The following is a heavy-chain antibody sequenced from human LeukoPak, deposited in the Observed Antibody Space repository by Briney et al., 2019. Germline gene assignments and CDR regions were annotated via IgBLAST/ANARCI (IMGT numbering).Heavy chain of an antibody. CDR3: ARDGSLLLWFGESIYFDY. Sequence: ASVKVSCEASGYTFTSYGISWVRQAPGQGLEWMGWISAYNGNTNYAQKLQGRVTMTTDTSTSTAYMELRSLRSDDTAVYYCARDGSLLLWFGESIYFDYWGQGTLVTVSS. CDR2: ISAYNGNT. D-gene: IGHD3-10*01. J-gene: IGHJ4*02. V-gene: IGHV1-18*01. CDR1: GYTFTSYG.